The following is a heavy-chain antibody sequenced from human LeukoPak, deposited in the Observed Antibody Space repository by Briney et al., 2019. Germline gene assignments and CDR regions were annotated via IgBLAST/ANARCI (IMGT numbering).Heavy chain of an antibody. CDR2: ISAYNGNT. V-gene: IGHV1-18*01. CDR1: GYTFTSYG. D-gene: IGHD2-2*02. Sequence: ASVKVSCKASGYTFTSYGISWVRQAPGQGLEWMGWISAYNGNTNYAQKLQGRVTMTTDTSTSTAYMELRSLRSDDTAVYYCARDGYCSSTSRYMRARVYYYYGMDVWGQGTTVTVSS. J-gene: IGHJ6*02. CDR3: ARDGYCSSTSRYMRARVYYYYGMDV.